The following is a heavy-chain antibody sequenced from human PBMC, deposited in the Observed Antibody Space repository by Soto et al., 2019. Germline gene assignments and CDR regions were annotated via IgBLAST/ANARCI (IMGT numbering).Heavy chain of an antibody. Sequence: GASVKVSCKASGYSFTGLDINWVRQTTGQGLEWMGWMEPSSGRTGYAQKFQGRVTMTRDTSINTAYMELSSLTSDDTAFYYCARGVTAGVDYWGQGXLITVYS. V-gene: IGHV1-8*01. CDR3: ARGVTAGVDY. CDR2: MEPSSGRT. J-gene: IGHJ4*02. CDR1: GYSFTGLD. D-gene: IGHD1-26*01.